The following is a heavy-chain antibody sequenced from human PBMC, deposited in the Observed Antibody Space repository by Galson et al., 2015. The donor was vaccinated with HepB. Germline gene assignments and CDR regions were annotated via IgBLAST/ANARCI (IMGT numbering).Heavy chain of an antibody. CDR2: IYPGDSET. Sequence: SGAEVKKPGESLKISCKGSGYSFTNYWIGWVRQMPGKGLEWMGIIYPGDSETRYSPSFQGQVTISADKSISTAYLQWSSLKASDTAMYYCARCPGLWFGESPQYPIYGMDVWGQGTTVTVSS. CDR1: GYSFTNYW. V-gene: IGHV5-51*01. J-gene: IGHJ6*02. CDR3: ARCPGLWFGESPQYPIYGMDV. D-gene: IGHD3-10*01.